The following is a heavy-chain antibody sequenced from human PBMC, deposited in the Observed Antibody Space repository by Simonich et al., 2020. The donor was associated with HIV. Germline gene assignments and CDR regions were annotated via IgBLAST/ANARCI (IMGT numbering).Heavy chain of an antibody. Sequence: EVQLVESGGGLVQPGGSLRLSCAASGFTFSSYWMHWVRQAPGRGLWWVSRINSDRSSTSYADSVKGRFTISRDNAKNTLYLQMNSLRAEDTAVYYCAREAVAGRGDAFDIWGQGTMVTVSS. D-gene: IGHD6-19*01. CDR2: INSDRSST. V-gene: IGHV3-74*01. CDR3: AREAVAGRGDAFDI. J-gene: IGHJ3*02. CDR1: GFTFSSYW.